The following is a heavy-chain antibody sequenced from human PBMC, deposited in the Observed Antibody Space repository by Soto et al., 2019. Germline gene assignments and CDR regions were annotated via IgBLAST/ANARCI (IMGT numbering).Heavy chain of an antibody. CDR3: AKEFKGFGAISDY. Sequence: QVQLVESGGGVVQPGRSLRLSCAASGFTFSRYGMHWVRQAPGKGLEWVAVISYDGSNKYYADSVKGRFTISRDNSKNTLYLQMNSLRAEDTAVYYCAKEFKGFGAISDYWGQVTLVTVSS. V-gene: IGHV3-30*18. J-gene: IGHJ4*02. CDR2: ISYDGSNK. D-gene: IGHD3-10*01. CDR1: GFTFSRYG.